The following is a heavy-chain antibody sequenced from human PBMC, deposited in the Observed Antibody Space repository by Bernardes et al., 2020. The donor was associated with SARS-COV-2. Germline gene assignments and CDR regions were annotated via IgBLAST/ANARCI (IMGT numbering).Heavy chain of an antibody. CDR2: MSYSGIT. Sequence: IRQHPGKGLEWIGYMSYSGITYSSPSLRSRLTISLDTSKNQFSLRLSSLTAADTAVYFCAIFVHFGNGGTNWFDPWGQGTMVTVSS. CDR3: AIFVHFGNGGTNWFDP. D-gene: IGHD2-8*01. J-gene: IGHJ5*02. V-gene: IGHV4-31*02.